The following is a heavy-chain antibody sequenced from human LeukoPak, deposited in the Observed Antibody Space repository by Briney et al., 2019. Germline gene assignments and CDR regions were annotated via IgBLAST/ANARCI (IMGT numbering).Heavy chain of an antibody. V-gene: IGHV4-4*09. J-gene: IGHJ3*01. CDR2: IYVSRAT. CDR1: SGSINGYY. CDR3: ASHPPEYYGSSGFAFDL. D-gene: IGHD3-22*01. Sequence: SETLSLTCTVSSGSINGYYWSWLPQSPGRALEGIGYIYVSRATRYNHFHESRVSISENSTKNQFSLRLSPVTAADTAVYFWASHPPEYYGSSGFAFDLWGQGTMVTVSS.